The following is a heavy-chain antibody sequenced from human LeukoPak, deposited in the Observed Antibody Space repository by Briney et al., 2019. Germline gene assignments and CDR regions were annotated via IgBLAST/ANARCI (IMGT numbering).Heavy chain of an antibody. CDR3: AAGSGSYYGFDY. CDR2: IISNSGSI. D-gene: IGHD1-26*01. CDR1: GFTFDDYA. Sequence: GRSLRLSCAASGFTFDDYAMHWVRQAPGKVLEWVSGIISNSGSIGYAASVEGRFTISRDNAKNSLYLQMNSLRAEDMALYYCAAGSGSYYGFDYWGQGTLVTVSS. J-gene: IGHJ4*02. V-gene: IGHV3-9*03.